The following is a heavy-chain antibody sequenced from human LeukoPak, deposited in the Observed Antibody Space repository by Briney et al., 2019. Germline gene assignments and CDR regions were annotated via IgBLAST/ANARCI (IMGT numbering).Heavy chain of an antibody. J-gene: IGHJ4*02. Sequence: GGSLRLSCAASGFTFSNYNMNWVRQAPGKELEWVAYISGSGSTIYYADSVKGRFTISRDNAKNSLYLQMNSLRDEDTAVYYCARSVIWGQGTLVTVSS. CDR2: ISGSGSTI. D-gene: IGHD2/OR15-2a*01. CDR3: ARSVI. V-gene: IGHV3-48*02. CDR1: GFTFSNYN.